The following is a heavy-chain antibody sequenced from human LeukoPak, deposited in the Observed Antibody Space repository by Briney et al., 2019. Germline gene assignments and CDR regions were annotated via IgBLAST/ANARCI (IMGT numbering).Heavy chain of an antibody. J-gene: IGHJ4*02. CDR1: GYSFTSYW. CDR2: IDLSGSET. D-gene: IGHD5-18*01. Sequence: GESLKISCKASGYSFTSYWIGWVRQMPGKGLEWMGIIDLSGSETRYTPSFQGQVTISVDKSLTTADLQWNSLKASDTAMYYCARQTAMGRSGDYWGQGTLVTVSS. CDR3: ARQTAMGRSGDY. V-gene: IGHV5-51*01.